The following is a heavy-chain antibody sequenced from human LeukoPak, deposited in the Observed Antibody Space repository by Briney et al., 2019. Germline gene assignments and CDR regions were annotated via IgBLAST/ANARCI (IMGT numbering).Heavy chain of an antibody. Sequence: SVKVSCKASGGTFSSYAISWVRQAPGQGLVWMGRIIPIFGTANYAQKFQGRVTITTDESTRTAYMELSSLRSEDRAVYYCARDGIAARTDPFDYWGQGTLVTVSS. V-gene: IGHV1-69*05. CDR1: GGTFSSYA. CDR3: ARDGIAARTDPFDY. CDR2: IIPIFGTA. J-gene: IGHJ4*02. D-gene: IGHD6-6*01.